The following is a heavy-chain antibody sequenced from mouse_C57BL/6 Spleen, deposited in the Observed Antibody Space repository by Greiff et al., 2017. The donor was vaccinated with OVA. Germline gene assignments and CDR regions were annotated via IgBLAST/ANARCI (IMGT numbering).Heavy chain of an antibody. CDR3: ARSYNWDGRDY. CDR2: INPSSGYT. J-gene: IGHJ2*01. V-gene: IGHV1-7*01. D-gene: IGHD4-1*01. Sequence: VQLQQSGAELAKPGASVKLSCKASGYTFTSYWMHWVKQRPGQGLEWIGYINPSSGYTKYNQKFKDKAKLTADKSSSTAYMQLTSLTYDDSAVYYCARSYNWDGRDYWGQGTTLTVSS. CDR1: GYTFTSYW.